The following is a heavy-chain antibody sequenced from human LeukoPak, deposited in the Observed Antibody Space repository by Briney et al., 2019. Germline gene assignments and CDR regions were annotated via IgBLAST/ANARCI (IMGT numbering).Heavy chain of an antibody. V-gene: IGHV4-38-2*02. D-gene: IGHD3-16*01. CDR2: IYYGGST. CDR1: AYSITYGHQ. J-gene: IGHJ4*02. Sequence: SETLSLTCTVSAYSITYGHQWGWIRQSPGRGLEWIGHIYYGGSTSYNPSLKSRVTLSVGTSKNQFSLNLTSVTAADTAVYYCARLKSPSYGASNFDYWGQGTLVTVSS. CDR3: ARLKSPSYGASNFDY.